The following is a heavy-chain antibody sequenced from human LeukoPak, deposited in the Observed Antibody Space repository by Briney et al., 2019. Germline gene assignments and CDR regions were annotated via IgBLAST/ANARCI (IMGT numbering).Heavy chain of an antibody. V-gene: IGHV4-39*07. Sequence: KPSETLSLTRTVSGGSISSSSYYWGWIRQPPGKGLEWIGSIYYSGSTYYNPSLKSRVTISVDTSKNQFSLKLSSVTAADTAVYYCARDYLRGSSSLCWFDPWGQGTLVTVSS. CDR1: GGSISSSSYY. J-gene: IGHJ5*02. D-gene: IGHD6-6*01. CDR2: IYYSGST. CDR3: ARDYLRGSSSLCWFDP.